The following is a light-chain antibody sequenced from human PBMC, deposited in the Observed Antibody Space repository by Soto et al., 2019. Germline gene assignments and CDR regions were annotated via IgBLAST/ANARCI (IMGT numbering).Light chain of an antibody. J-gene: IGKJ3*01. V-gene: IGKV3-20*01. Sequence: EIVLTQSPGTLSLSPGERATLSCRASQSVSSSYVAWYQQKPGQAPRLLIYGASSRATGIPDRFSGGGSGNDFTLTISRLEPEDSAVYYCQQYGSSPLFTFGPGTKVDIK. CDR3: QQYGSSPLFT. CDR1: QSVSSSY. CDR2: GAS.